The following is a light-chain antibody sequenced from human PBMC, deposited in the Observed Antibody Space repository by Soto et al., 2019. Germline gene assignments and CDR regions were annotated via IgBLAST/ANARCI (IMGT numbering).Light chain of an antibody. CDR1: QSVSSY. V-gene: IGKV3-11*01. J-gene: IGKJ5*01. Sequence: EIVLTQSPATPSLSPGERATLSCRASQSVSSYLAWYQQKPGQAPRLLISDASNRATGIPVRFSGSGSGTDFTLTISSLEAEDSAVYYCQQRSNWPSITFGQGTRLEI. CDR2: DAS. CDR3: QQRSNWPSIT.